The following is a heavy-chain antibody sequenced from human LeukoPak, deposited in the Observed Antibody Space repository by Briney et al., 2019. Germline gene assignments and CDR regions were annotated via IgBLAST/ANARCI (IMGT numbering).Heavy chain of an antibody. Sequence: GGSLRLSCAVSGITLSNYGMSWVRQAPGKGLEWVAGISGSGGRTTYADSVKGRFTISRDNPKNTLYLQMSSLRVEDTAVYFCARRGVVIRVILVGLHKEAYYFDSWGQGALVTVSS. J-gene: IGHJ4*02. CDR1: GITLSNYG. D-gene: IGHD3-22*01. CDR2: ISGSGGRT. V-gene: IGHV3-23*01. CDR3: ARRGVVIRVILVGLHKEAYYFDS.